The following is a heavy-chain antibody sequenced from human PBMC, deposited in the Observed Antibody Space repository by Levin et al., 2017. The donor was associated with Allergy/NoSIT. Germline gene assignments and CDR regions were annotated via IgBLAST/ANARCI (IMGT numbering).Heavy chain of an antibody. V-gene: IGHV3-48*01. D-gene: IGHD5-12*01. CDR3: ASGGISGYEAADY. CDR1: GFTFSSYS. Sequence: SCAASGFTFSSYSMNWVRQAPGKGLEWVSYISSSSSTIYYADSVKGRFTISRDNAKNSLYLQMNSLRAEDTAVYYCASGGISGYEAADYWGQGTLVTVSS. J-gene: IGHJ4*02. CDR2: ISSSSSTI.